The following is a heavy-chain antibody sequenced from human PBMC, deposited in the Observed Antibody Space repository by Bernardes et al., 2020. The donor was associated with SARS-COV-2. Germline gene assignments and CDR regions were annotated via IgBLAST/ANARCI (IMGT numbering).Heavy chain of an antibody. Sequence: GESLKISCKDSGYSFSSDWIGWVRQMPGKGLEWMGIIYAGDSDTRYSPSFQGQVTISVDKSISTAYLHLSSLKASDTAMYYCVRHEGREMATLIDWGQGTLVTVSS. CDR3: VRHEGREMATLID. V-gene: IGHV5-51*01. CDR1: GYSFSSDW. J-gene: IGHJ4*02. D-gene: IGHD5-12*01. CDR2: IYAGDSDT.